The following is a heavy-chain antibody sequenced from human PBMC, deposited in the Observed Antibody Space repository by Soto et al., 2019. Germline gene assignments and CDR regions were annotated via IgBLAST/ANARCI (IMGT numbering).Heavy chain of an antibody. Sequence: GASVKVSCKASGYTFTSYDINWVRQATGQGLEWMGWMNPNSGNTGYAQKFQGRVTMTRNTSISTAYMELSRLRSEGTAVYYCARDRDYDFWSGDYSRWFDSWGQGTLVTVSS. D-gene: IGHD3-3*01. CDR2: MNPNSGNT. V-gene: IGHV1-8*01. CDR3: ARDRDYDFWSGDYSRWFDS. CDR1: GYTFTSYD. J-gene: IGHJ5*01.